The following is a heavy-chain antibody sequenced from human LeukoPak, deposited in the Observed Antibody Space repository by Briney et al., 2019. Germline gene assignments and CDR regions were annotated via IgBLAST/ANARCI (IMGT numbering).Heavy chain of an antibody. CDR2: IYHSGST. CDR3: ARGSGSYSASNWFDP. CDR1: GGSFSGYS. D-gene: IGHD3-10*01. J-gene: IGHJ5*02. V-gene: IGHV4-30-2*01. Sequence: SETLSLTCAVYGGSFSGYSWSWIRQPPGKGLEWIGYIYHSGSTYYNPSLKSRVTISVDRSKNQFSLKLSSVTAADTAVYYCARGSGSYSASNWFDPWGQGTLVTVSS.